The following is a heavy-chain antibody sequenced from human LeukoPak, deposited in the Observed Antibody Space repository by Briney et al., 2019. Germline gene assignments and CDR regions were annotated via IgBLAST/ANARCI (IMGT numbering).Heavy chain of an antibody. V-gene: IGHV3-30*18. CDR1: RFTFSSYG. CDR2: ISYDGSNK. J-gene: IGHJ4*02. Sequence: GGSLRLSCAASRFTFSSYGMHWVRQAPGKGLEWVAVISYDGSNKYYADSVKGRFTISRDNSKNTLYLQMNSLRAEDTAVYYCAKGLQWLGLQPFDYWGQGTLVTVSS. D-gene: IGHD6-19*01. CDR3: AKGLQWLGLQPFDY.